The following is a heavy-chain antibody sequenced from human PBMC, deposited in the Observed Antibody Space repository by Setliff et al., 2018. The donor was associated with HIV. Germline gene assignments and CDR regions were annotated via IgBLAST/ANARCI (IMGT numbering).Heavy chain of an antibody. CDR1: GGSFSGYY. Sequence: SETLSLTCAVYGGSFSGYYWSWIRQPPGKGLEWIGEINNNGSTNYNPSLKSRVTISVDTSKNQFSLKLSSVTAADTAVYYCARVRGRYYYHYAMDVWGQGTTVTVSS. D-gene: IGHD3-10*01. CDR3: ARVRGRYYYHYAMDV. CDR2: INNNGST. J-gene: IGHJ6*02. V-gene: IGHV4-34*01.